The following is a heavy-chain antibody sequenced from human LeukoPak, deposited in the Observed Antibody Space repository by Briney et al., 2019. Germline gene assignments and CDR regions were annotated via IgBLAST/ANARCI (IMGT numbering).Heavy chain of an antibody. V-gene: IGHV4-34*01. CDR1: GFTFSIYA. CDR2: INYSGST. J-gene: IGHJ4*02. CDR3: SRGGRMKGYGSGSYPDYPHEASDY. D-gene: IGHD3-10*01. Sequence: GPLRLSCAPSGFTFSIYAMHWAREPPGEGLEWIGEINYSGSTNYNTSLKSRVNISVDTSKNQFSLKLSSVTAADTAVYYCSRGGRMKGYGSGSYPDYPHEASDYWGQGTLVTVSS.